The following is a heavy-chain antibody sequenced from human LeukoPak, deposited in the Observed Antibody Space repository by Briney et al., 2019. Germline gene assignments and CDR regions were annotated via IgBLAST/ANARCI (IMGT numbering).Heavy chain of an antibody. CDR3: ARAASGSYPCSD. CDR2: IGGSNGIT. V-gene: IGHV3-23*01. J-gene: IGHJ4*02. D-gene: IGHD1-26*01. Sequence: VSVIGGSNGITFYVGSVKGRFTISRDNSKDTLYLQMNSLRAEDTAVYYCARAASGSYPCSDWGQGTLVTVSS.